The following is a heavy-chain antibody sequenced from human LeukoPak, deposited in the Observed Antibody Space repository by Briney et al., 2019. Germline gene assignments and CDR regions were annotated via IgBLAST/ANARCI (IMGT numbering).Heavy chain of an antibody. CDR2: ISGSGGST. D-gene: IGHD3-10*01. CDR3: AKDRGSRDGMDV. Sequence: GGSLRLSCAASGFTFSSYAMSWVRQAPGKGLEWVSAISGSGGSTYYADSVKGRFTISRDNAKNSLYLQMNSLRVEDTALYYCAKDRGSRDGMDVWGQGTTVTVSS. J-gene: IGHJ6*02. V-gene: IGHV3-23*01. CDR1: GFTFSSYA.